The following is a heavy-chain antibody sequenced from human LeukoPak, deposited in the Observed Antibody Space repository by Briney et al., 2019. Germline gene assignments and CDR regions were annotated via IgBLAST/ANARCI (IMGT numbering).Heavy chain of an antibody. V-gene: IGHV4-30-2*01. CDR3: ARAGPPYSGTPRAFDI. Sequence: SETLSLTCTVSGGSISSGDYYWSWIRQPPGKGLEWIGYIYHSGSTYYNPSLKSRVTISVDRSKNQFSLKLSSVTAADTAVYYCARAGPPYSGTPRAFDIWGQGTMVTVSS. CDR1: GGSISSGDYY. CDR2: IYHSGST. D-gene: IGHD1-26*01. J-gene: IGHJ3*02.